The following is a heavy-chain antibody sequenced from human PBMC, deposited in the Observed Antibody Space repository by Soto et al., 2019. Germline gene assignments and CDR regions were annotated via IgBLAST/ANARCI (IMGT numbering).Heavy chain of an antibody. V-gene: IGHV6-1*01. CDR2: TYYRSKWYN. Sequence: SQTLSLTCAISGDSVSSNSAAWNWIRQSPSRGLEWLGRTYYRSKWYNDYAVSVKSRITINPDTSKTQFSLQLNSVTPEDTAVYYCARDRGGDFWSGYSRLDYYYYMDVWGKGTTVTVSS. J-gene: IGHJ6*03. CDR3: ARDRGGDFWSGYSRLDYYYYMDV. CDR1: GDSVSSNSAA. D-gene: IGHD3-3*01.